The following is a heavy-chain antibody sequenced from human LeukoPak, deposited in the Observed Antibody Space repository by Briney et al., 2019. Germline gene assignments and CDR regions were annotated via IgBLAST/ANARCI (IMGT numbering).Heavy chain of an antibody. CDR2: ISSSSSYI. CDR3: ERDYYDRGGYYSVYYFDY. J-gene: IGHJ4*02. V-gene: IGHV3-21*01. CDR1: VFTFSSYS. D-gene: IGHD3-22*01. Sequence: GGSLRLSCEAAVFTFSSYSMSWVRQAPGKGLEWVSSISSSSSYIYYADSVKGRFTISRDNAKNSLYLQMNSLRAEDTAVYYCERDYYDRGGYYSVYYFDYWGQGTLVTVSS.